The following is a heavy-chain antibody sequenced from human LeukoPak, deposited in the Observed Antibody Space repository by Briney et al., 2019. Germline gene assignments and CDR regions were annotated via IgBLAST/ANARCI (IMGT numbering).Heavy chain of an antibody. V-gene: IGHV4-34*01. Sequence: SETLSLTCAVYGGSFSGYYWSWIRQPPRKGLEWIGEIDHSGSTNYNPSLKSRVTISVDTSKNQFSLKLSSVTAADTAVYYCARAQWLVRTLDYWGQGTLVTVSS. J-gene: IGHJ4*02. CDR1: GGSFSGYY. D-gene: IGHD6-19*01. CDR2: IDHSGST. CDR3: ARAQWLVRTLDY.